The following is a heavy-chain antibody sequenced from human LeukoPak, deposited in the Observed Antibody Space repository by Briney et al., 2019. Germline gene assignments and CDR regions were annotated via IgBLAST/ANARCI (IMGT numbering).Heavy chain of an antibody. CDR1: GYTFTGYY. Sequence: ASVKVSCKASGYTFTGYYMHWVRQAPGQGLEWMGWINPNSGGTNYAQKFQGRVTMTRDTSISTAYMELSRLRSDDTAVYYCARYDFSGGSCYFDYWGQGTLVTVSS. D-gene: IGHD2-15*01. J-gene: IGHJ4*02. CDR2: INPNSGGT. V-gene: IGHV1-2*02. CDR3: ARYDFSGGSCYFDY.